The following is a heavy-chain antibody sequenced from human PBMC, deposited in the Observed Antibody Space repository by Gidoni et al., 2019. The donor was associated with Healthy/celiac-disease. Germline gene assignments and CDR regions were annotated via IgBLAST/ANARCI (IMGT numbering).Heavy chain of an antibody. Sequence: QVQLVESGGGVVQPGRSLRLSCAAAGFTFSRYGMTWVLQAPGKGLEWVAVIWYDGSNKYYADSVKGRFTISRDNSKNTPYLQMNSLRAEDTAVYYCAREGKISPFSFDYWGQGTLVTVSS. V-gene: IGHV3-33*01. CDR3: AREGKISPFSFDY. CDR2: IWYDGSNK. CDR1: GFTFSRYG. J-gene: IGHJ4*02.